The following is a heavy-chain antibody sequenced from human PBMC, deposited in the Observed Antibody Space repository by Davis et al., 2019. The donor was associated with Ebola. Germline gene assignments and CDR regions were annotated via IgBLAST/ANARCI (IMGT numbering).Heavy chain of an antibody. V-gene: IGHV3-30*14. J-gene: IGHJ6*02. CDR3: ARGDNYYGLDV. Sequence: PGGSLRLSCGASTFSFNVYAMHWVRQAPGKGLKWVAVIGHDGTTKTYADSVKGRFIISRDNSKNTMSLQMNSLGADDTAVYYCARGDNYYGLDVWGQGTTVTVSS. CDR2: IGHDGTTK. CDR1: TFSFNVYA.